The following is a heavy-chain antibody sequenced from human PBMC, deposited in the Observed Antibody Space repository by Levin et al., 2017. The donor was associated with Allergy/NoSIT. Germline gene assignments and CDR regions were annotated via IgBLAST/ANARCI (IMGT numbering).Heavy chain of an antibody. J-gene: IGHJ6*03. D-gene: IGHD3-16*01. CDR3: AKDDYAQGIYYYYMDV. V-gene: IGHV3-23*01. Sequence: GESLKISCAASGFTFSSYAMSWVRQAPGKGLEWVSAISGNGGSTYYADSVKGRFTISRDNSKNTLHLEMNFLRAEDTAVYYCAKDDYAQGIYYYYMDVWGKGTTVTVSS. CDR1: GFTFSSYA. CDR2: ISGNGGST.